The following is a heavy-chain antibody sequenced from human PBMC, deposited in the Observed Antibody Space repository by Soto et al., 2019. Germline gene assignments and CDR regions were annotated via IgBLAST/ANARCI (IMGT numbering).Heavy chain of an antibody. J-gene: IGHJ6*03. CDR1: GFTFSSYA. CDR2: ISAGGGST. V-gene: IGHV3-23*01. CDR3: AKRGSWSYSYMDV. Sequence: EVQVLESGGGSVQPGGSLRLSCAASGFTFSSYAMSWVRQAPGKGLEWVSGISAGGGSTYYADSAKGRFTISRDNSRNTLDLEMDSLRADDTAVYQCAKRGSWSYSYMDVWGKGTTVIVSS. D-gene: IGHD3-10*01.